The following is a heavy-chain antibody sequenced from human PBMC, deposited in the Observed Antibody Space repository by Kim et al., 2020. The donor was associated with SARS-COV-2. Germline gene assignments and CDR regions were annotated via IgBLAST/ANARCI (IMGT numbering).Heavy chain of an antibody. J-gene: IGHJ4*02. CDR2: ISGNGYGT. CDR1: GFTFSSYA. V-gene: IGHV3-23*01. Sequence: GGSLRLSCAASGFTFSSYAMSWVRQAPGKGLEWVSTISGNGYGTYYADSVKGRLTISRDNAKNTMYLLMTSLRVEDTAVYYCAKHGPGYSSDRAGSDYWGQGTLVTVSS. D-gene: IGHD6-19*01. CDR3: AKHGPGYSSDRAGSDY.